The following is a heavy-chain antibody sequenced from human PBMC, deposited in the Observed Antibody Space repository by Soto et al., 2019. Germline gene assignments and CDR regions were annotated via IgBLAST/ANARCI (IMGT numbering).Heavy chain of an antibody. J-gene: IGHJ4*02. CDR1: GGSFSGYY. D-gene: IGHD5-12*01. CDR3: ARGRGLVATKFDY. V-gene: IGHV4-34*01. CDR2: INHSGST. Sequence: SETLSLTCAVYGGSFSGYYWSWIRQPPGKGLEWIGEINHSGSTNYNPSLKSRVTISVDTSKNQFSLKLSSVTAADTAVYYCARGRGLVATKFDYWGQGTLVTVSS.